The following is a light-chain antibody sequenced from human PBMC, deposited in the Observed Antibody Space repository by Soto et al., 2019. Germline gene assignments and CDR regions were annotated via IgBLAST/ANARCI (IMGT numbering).Light chain of an antibody. V-gene: IGKV1-39*01. CDR3: QQSYNTPPT. CDR1: QSVSSY. J-gene: IGKJ4*01. Sequence: DIQMTQSPSSLSASVGDRVTITCRASQSVSSYLNWYQHKPGKAPKLLIYAASSLQSGVPSRFSGSGSWTDFTLTISSLQPEDFATYYCQQSYNTPPTFGGGNKVEIK. CDR2: AAS.